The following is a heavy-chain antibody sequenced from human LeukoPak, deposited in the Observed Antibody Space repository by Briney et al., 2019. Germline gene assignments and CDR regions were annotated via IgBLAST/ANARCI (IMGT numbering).Heavy chain of an antibody. V-gene: IGHV4-34*01. CDR1: GGSFSGYY. D-gene: IGHD2-2*01. Sequence: SETLSLTCAVYGGSFSGYYWSWIRQPPGKGLEWIGEINHSGSTNYNPSLKSRVTISVDTSKNQFSLKLSSVTAADTAVYYCARVEYQLLFHWFDPWGQGTLVTVSS. CDR2: INHSGST. J-gene: IGHJ5*02. CDR3: ARVEYQLLFHWFDP.